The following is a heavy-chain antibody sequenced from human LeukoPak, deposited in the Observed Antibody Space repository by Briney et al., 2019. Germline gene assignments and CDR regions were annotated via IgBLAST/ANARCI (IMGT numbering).Heavy chain of an antibody. CDR1: GGSVSSGSYY. J-gene: IGHJ4*02. Sequence: TSETLSLTCTVSGGSVSSGSYYWSWIRQPPGKGLEWIGYIYYSGSTNYNPPLKSRVTISVDTSKNQFSLKLSSVTAADTAVYYCARGYSNYVNDYWGQGTLVTVSS. CDR2: IYYSGST. CDR3: ARGYSNYVNDY. D-gene: IGHD4-11*01. V-gene: IGHV4-61*01.